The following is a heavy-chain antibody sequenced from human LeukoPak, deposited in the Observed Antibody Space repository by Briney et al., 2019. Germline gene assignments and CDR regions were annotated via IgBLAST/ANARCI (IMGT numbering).Heavy chain of an antibody. CDR3: ARGFRYCSGGSCYPGVNWFDP. CDR1: GDSISSTTYN. V-gene: IGHV4-39*01. CDR2: IYYTGST. J-gene: IGHJ5*02. Sequence: PSETLSLTCTVSGDSISSTTYNWGWIRQPPGTGLEWIGSIYYTGSTYYNPSLKSRVTMSVDTSKNQFSLKLNSVTAADTAVYYCARGFRYCSGGSCYPGVNWFDPWGQGTLVTVSS. D-gene: IGHD2-15*01.